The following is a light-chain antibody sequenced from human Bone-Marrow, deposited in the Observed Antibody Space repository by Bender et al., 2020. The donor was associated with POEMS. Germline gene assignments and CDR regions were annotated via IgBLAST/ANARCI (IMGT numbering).Light chain of an antibody. J-gene: IGLJ3*02. V-gene: IGLV3-25*03. CDR1: VLAKKY. CDR2: KDS. CDR3: QSTDNIGRRVM. Sequence: SYELTQPSSVSVSPGQTAWITCSGDVLAKKYVRWFQQKPGQAPVMLIYKDSQRPPGIPERFSGSSSGTTVTLTISGVQAEDGADYYCQSTDNIGRRVMFGGGTRLTV.